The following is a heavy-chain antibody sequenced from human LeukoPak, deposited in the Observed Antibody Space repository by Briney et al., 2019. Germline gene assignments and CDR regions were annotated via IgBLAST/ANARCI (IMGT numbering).Heavy chain of an antibody. D-gene: IGHD1-1*01. CDR2: IWYDGSNK. CDR3: AREGTRRPGSYFDY. CDR1: GFTFSGYG. V-gene: IGHV3-30*19. Sequence: LGGSLRLSCAASGFTFSGYGMHWVRQAPGKGLEWVAVIWYDGSNKYYADSVKGRFTISRDNSKNTLYLQMNSLRAEDTAVYYCAREGTRRPGSYFDYWGQGTLVTVSS. J-gene: IGHJ4*02.